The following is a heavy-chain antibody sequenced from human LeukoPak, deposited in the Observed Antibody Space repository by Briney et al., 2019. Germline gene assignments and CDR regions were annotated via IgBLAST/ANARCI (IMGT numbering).Heavy chain of an antibody. V-gene: IGHV3-48*03. D-gene: IGHD6-13*01. CDR3: ARRYSSSWFKPFDL. CDR2: ISSSGSSI. Sequence: QPGGSLRLSCAASGFTFSSYEMNWVRQAPGKGREGVSKISSSGSSIYYEDSVKGRFTISRDNAKNSLYLQMNSLRDEETAVYYCARRYSSSWFKPFDLWGQGTMVTVSS. J-gene: IGHJ3*01. CDR1: GFTFSSYE.